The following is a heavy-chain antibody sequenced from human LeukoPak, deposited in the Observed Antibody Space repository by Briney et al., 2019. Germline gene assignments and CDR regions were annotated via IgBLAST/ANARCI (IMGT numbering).Heavy chain of an antibody. Sequence: ASVKVSCKASGYTFTSYFIHWVRQAPGQRLEWMGWSNAGNGNTKYSQEFQGRVTITRDTSASTAYMELSSLRSEDMAVYYCARAYNYYDSSGYYLGYYFDYWGQGTLVTVSS. D-gene: IGHD3-22*01. CDR2: SNAGNGNT. J-gene: IGHJ4*02. CDR1: GYTFTSYF. CDR3: ARAYNYYDSSGYYLGYYFDY. V-gene: IGHV1-3*02.